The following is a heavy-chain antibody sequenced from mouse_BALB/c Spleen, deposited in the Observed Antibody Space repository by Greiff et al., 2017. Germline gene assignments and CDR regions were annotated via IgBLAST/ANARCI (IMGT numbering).Heavy chain of an antibody. V-gene: IGHV5-6*01. J-gene: IGHJ2*01. CDR2: ISSGGSYT. CDR3: ARQMNSYYFDY. CDR1: GFTFSSYG. Sequence: EVQLQESGGDLVKPGGSLKLSCAASGFTFSSYGMSWVRQTPDKRLEWVATISSGGSYTYYPDSVKGRFTISRDNAKNTLYLQMSSLKSEDTAMYYCARQMNSYYFDYWGQGTTLTVSS.